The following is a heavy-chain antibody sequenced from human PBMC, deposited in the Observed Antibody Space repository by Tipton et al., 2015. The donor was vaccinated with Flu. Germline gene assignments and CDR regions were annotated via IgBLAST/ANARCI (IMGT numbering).Heavy chain of an antibody. CDR1: GGSISSYY. J-gene: IGHJ5*02. Sequence: LRLSCTVSGGSISSYYWSWIRQPPGKGLEWIGYIYYSGSTNYNPSLKSRVTISVDTSKNQFSLKLSSVTAADTAVYYCARSVAVAAPGWFDPWGQGTLVTVTS. D-gene: IGHD6-19*01. CDR2: IYYSGST. CDR3: ARSVAVAAPGWFDP. V-gene: IGHV4-59*01.